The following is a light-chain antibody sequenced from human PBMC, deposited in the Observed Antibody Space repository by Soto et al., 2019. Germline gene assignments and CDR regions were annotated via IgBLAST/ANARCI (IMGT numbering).Light chain of an antibody. V-gene: IGLV2-14*01. J-gene: IGLJ2*01. CDR1: SSDVGGYNY. CDR2: EVI. CDR3: ASYTNSGSV. Sequence: QSALTQPASVSGSPGQSITISCIGTSSDVGGYNYVSWYQHHPDKAPKLLIYEVINRPSGVSNRFSGSKSGNTASLTIYGLQAEDEADYYCASYTNSGSVFGGGTQLTVL.